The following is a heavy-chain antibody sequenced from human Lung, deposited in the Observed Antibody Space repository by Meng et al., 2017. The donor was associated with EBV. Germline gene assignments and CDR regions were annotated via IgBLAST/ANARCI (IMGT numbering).Heavy chain of an antibody. CDR3: ARSYSSGWYTLFDY. D-gene: IGHD6-19*01. V-gene: IGHV4-34*01. CDR2: INYSGGT. Sequence: GQRQWWGAGLLKPSWTLSLTCAVNGGSCSGYHRSWIRQSPGKGLEWIGEINYSGGTNYNPSLKSRVTISVDTSKNQFSLKLSSVTAEDTAVYYCARSYSSGWYTLFDYWGQGTLVTVSS. J-gene: IGHJ4*02. CDR1: GGSCSGYH.